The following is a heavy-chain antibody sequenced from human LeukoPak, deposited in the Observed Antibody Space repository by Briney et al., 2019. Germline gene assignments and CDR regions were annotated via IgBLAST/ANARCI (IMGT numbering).Heavy chain of an antibody. V-gene: IGHV3-30-3*01. J-gene: IGHJ5*02. CDR3: ARDSSPWYYYDRSGSNGFDP. D-gene: IGHD3-22*01. Sequence: GRSLRLSCAASGFTFSSYAIHWVRQAPGKGLEWVAVIAYDGGNKYYADSVKGRFTISRDNSKNTLFLQINSLRAEDTAVYYCARDSSPWYYYDRSGSNGFDPWGQGTLVTVSS. CDR2: IAYDGGNK. CDR1: GFTFSSYA.